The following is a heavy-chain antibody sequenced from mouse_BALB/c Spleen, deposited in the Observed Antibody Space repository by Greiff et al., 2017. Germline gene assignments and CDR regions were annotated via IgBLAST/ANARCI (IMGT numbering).Heavy chain of an antibody. CDR1: GYTFTSYW. CDR2: INPSTGYT. CDR3: ARGGGITPYFDY. Sequence: VMLVESGAELAKPGASVKMSCKASGYTFTSYWMHWVKQRPGQGLEWIGYINPSTGYTEYNQKFKDKATLTADKSSSTAYMQLSSLTSEDSAVYYCARGGGITPYFDYWGQGTTLTVSS. J-gene: IGHJ2*01. V-gene: IGHV1-7*01. D-gene: IGHD2-4*01.